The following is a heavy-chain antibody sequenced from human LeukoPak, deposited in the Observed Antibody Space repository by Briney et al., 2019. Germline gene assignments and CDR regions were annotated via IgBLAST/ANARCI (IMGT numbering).Heavy chain of an antibody. D-gene: IGHD5-12*01. CDR1: GFTFSSTG. J-gene: IGHJ4*01. V-gene: IGHV3-48*04. CDR2: ISSATSTI. Sequence: PGGSLRLSCAASGFTFSSTGMNWVRQAPGKGLEWVSYISSATSTIYYADSVKGRFTISRDNAKNSLYLQMSSLRAEDTAVYYCARDLSPADIVATVLDQWGHGTLVTVSS. CDR3: ARDLSPADIVATVLDQ.